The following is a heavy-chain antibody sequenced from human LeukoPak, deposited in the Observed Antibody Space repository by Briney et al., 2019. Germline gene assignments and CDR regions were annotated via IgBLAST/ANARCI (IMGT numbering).Heavy chain of an antibody. CDR3: AKVRDCSSTSCYRNYGMDV. J-gene: IGHJ6*02. CDR1: GFTFSSYA. CDR2: ISYDGSNK. D-gene: IGHD2-2*01. V-gene: IGHV3-30-3*01. Sequence: GGSLRLSCAASGFTFSSYAMHWVRQAPGKGLEWVAVISYDGSNKYYADSVKGRFTISRDNSKNTLYLQMNSLRAEDTAVYYCAKVRDCSSTSCYRNYGMDVWGQGTTVTVSS.